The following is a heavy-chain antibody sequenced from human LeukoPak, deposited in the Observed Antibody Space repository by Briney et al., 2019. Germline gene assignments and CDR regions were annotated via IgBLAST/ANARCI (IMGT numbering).Heavy chain of an antibody. Sequence: SETLSLTCSVSGGSISSGSYYWSWIRQPAGKGLEWIGRIYTSGSITYNPSLKSRVSMSVDTSKNQFSLKLSSVTAADTAVYYCARAQTTVTKVRGIYDYWGQGTLVTVSS. CDR2: IYTSGSI. V-gene: IGHV4-61*02. CDR3: ARAQTTVTKVRGIYDY. D-gene: IGHD4-17*01. CDR1: GGSISSGSYY. J-gene: IGHJ4*02.